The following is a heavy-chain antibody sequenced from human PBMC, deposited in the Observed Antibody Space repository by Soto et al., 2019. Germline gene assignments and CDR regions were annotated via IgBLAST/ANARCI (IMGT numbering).Heavy chain of an antibody. CDR2: ISGYNGYT. D-gene: IGHD3-16*01. CDR1: GYNFNTYG. V-gene: IGHV1-18*01. Sequence: QVQLMQSGAEVRQPGTSMRISCTTSGYNFNTYGIIWVRQAPGQGLEWMGWISGYNGYTKYAQNFEDRVTLSTDPSTSTAFLELRNLRSGDTALYFCARDRDYSHTDADIDYWGQGTLVTVSS. CDR3: ARDRDYSHTDADIDY. J-gene: IGHJ4*02.